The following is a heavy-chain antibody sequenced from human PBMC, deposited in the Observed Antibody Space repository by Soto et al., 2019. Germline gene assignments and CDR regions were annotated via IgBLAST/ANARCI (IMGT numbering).Heavy chain of an antibody. CDR2: IIPSFGTA. CDR1: GGTFSSYA. J-gene: IGHJ4*02. Sequence: QVQLVQAGAEVKKPGSSVKVSCKASGGTFSSYAISWVRQAPGQGLEWMGGIIPSFGTANYAQKFQGRVTIPADEATSTAYMERSSLRSEDTAGDYCAKAGEGGDYYFDYWGQGTLVTVAS. D-gene: IGHD2-21*02. CDR3: AKAGEGGDYYFDY. V-gene: IGHV1-69*01.